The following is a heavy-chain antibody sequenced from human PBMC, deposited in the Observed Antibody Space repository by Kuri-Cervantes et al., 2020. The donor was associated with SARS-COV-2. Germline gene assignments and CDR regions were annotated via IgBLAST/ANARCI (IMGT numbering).Heavy chain of an antibody. Sequence: ASVKVSCKASGYTFTNYDINWVRQATGQGLEWMGWMNPNTGVTGYTQKFQDRITMPRDTSVSTAYMELSRLTFADTDIYYCTRGSVTRDYWDQGTLVTVSS. V-gene: IGHV1-8*01. J-gene: IGHJ4*02. CDR1: GYTFTNYD. CDR2: MNPNTGVT. CDR3: TRGSVTRDY. D-gene: IGHD2-21*02.